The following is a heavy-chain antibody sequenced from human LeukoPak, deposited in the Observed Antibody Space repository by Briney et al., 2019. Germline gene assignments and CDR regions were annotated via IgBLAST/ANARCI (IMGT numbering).Heavy chain of an antibody. V-gene: IGHV1-2*02. CDR3: ARAFAKRYDFWSGYHSIGMDV. Sequence: WASVKVSCKASGYTFTGYYMHWVRQAPGQGREWMGWINPNSGGTNYAQKFQGRVTMTRDTSISTAYMELSRLRSDDTAVYYCARAFAKRYDFWSGYHSIGMDVWGQGTTVTVSS. CDR1: GYTFTGYY. CDR2: INPNSGGT. D-gene: IGHD3-3*01. J-gene: IGHJ6*02.